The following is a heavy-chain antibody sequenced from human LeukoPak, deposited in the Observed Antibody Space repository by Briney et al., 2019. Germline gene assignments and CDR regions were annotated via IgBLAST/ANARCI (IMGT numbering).Heavy chain of an antibody. Sequence: PSETLSLTCTVSGGSISSYYWGWIRQPPGKGLEWIGSIYHSGSTYYNPSLKSRVTISVDTSKNQFSLKLSSVTAADTAVYYCVTSAAAMTLDYWGQGTLVTVSS. CDR1: GGSISSYY. CDR3: VTSAAAMTLDY. J-gene: IGHJ4*02. V-gene: IGHV4-38-2*02. D-gene: IGHD2-2*01. CDR2: IYHSGST.